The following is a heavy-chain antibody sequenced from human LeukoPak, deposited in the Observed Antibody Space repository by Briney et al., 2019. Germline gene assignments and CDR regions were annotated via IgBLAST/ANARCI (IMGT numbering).Heavy chain of an antibody. CDR3: ARVLDYYDSSGYYRNDAFDI. CDR1: GYTFTSYG. Sequence: GASVKVSCKASGYTFTSYGISWVRQAPGQGLEWMGWISAYNGNTNYAQKFQGRVTMTRDTSISTAYMELSRLRSDDTAVYYCARVLDYYDSSGYYRNDAFDIWGQGTMVTVSS. J-gene: IGHJ3*02. D-gene: IGHD3-22*01. V-gene: IGHV1-18*01. CDR2: ISAYNGNT.